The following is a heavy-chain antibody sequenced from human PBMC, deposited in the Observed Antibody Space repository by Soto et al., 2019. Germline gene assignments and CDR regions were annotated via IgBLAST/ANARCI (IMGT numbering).Heavy chain of an antibody. CDR1: GFSVTSYA. CDR2: PSGSGIGK. J-gene: IGHJ4*02. V-gene: IGHV3-23*01. D-gene: IGHD2-2*01. CDR3: AKDRYCSATSCQDFGS. Sequence: GGSLRLSCAASGFSVTSYAMSWLRQAPWKGLEWVSVPSGSGIGKDYADSVKGRFTISRDNSRNTLYLQMSGLRVEDTAVYYCAKDRYCSATSCQDFGSWGQGTLVTVSS.